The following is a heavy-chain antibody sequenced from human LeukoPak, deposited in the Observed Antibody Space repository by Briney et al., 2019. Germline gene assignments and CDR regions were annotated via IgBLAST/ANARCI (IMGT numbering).Heavy chain of an antibody. CDR1: GFIVTSYY. V-gene: IGHV3-66*01. D-gene: IGHD4-11*01. CDR2: IYSGGTT. CDR3: ARSYSNHLFGMDV. J-gene: IGHJ6*02. Sequence: GGSLRLSCEASGFIVTSYYMTWVRQAPGKGLEWVSVIYSGGTTYYADSVKGRVAISRDNSKYTVFLQMNSVRAEDTAVYYCARSYSNHLFGMDVWGQGTTVAVS.